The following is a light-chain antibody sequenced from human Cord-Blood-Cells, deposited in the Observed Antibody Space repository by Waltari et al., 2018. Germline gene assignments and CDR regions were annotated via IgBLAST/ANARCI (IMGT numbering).Light chain of an antibody. CDR2: EVS. J-gene: IGLJ3*02. CDR1: RSDGGGNNY. Sequence: QYALPHPASVPGSPGQSITIPSTGTRSDGGGNNYVPRYQQHPGKAPKLMIYEVSNLPSGVSNRFSGSKSGNTASLTISGLQAEDEADYYCSSYTSSSNWVFGGGTKLTVL. CDR3: SSYTSSSNWV. V-gene: IGLV2-14*01.